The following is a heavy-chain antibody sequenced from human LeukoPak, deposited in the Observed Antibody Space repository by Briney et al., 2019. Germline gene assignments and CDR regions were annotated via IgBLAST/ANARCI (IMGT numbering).Heavy chain of an antibody. J-gene: IGHJ4*02. CDR3: AKDFVVTTVVTPFDY. V-gene: IGHV3-23*01. CDR2: ISGSGGST. CDR1: GFTFSSYA. Sequence: GGSLRLSCAASGFTFSSYAMSWVRQAPGKGLEWVSAISGSGGSTYYADSVKGRFTIFRDNSKNTLYLQMNSLRAEDTAVYYCAKDFVVTTVVTPFDYWGQGTLVTVSS. D-gene: IGHD4-23*01.